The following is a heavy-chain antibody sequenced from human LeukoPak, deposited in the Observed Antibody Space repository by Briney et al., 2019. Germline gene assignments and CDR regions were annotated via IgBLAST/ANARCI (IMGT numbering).Heavy chain of an antibody. D-gene: IGHD2-8*02. CDR3: AKATGTGAFDY. V-gene: IGHV3-9*01. CDR1: GFTFDDYA. J-gene: IGHJ4*02. Sequence: GGSLRLSCAASGFTFDDYAMHWVRQAPAKGLEWVSSISWNSGSIGYADSVEGRFTISRDNAKNSLYLQMSSLRAQDTALYYCAKATGTGAFDYWGQGTLVTVSS. CDR2: ISWNSGSI.